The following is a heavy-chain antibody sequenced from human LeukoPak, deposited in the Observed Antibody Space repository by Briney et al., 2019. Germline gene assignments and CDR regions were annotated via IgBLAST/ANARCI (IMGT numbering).Heavy chain of an antibody. J-gene: IGHJ1*01. CDR3: TRGPYAYSQY. CDR1: GYTFTSYD. V-gene: IGHV1-8*01. CDR2: INPDSGNT. D-gene: IGHD4-17*01. Sequence: ASVKVSCKASGYTFTSYDINWVRQAPGQGFEWMGWINPDSGNTGYGQKFRGRLTMTRDASMSTAYMELSSLRSEDTAFYYCTRGPYAYSQYWGQGTLVTVSS.